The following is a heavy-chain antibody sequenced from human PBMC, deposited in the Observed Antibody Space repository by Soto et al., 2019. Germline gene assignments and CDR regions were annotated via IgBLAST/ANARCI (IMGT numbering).Heavy chain of an antibody. D-gene: IGHD2-2*01. CDR2: IKSKTDGGTT. Sequence: LRLSCAASGFTFSNAWMGWVRQAPGKGLEWVGRIKSKTDGGTTDYAAPVKGRFTISRDDSKNTLYLQMNSLKTEDTAVYYCTTGHCSSTSCYFSSSSDYWGQGTLVTVSS. V-gene: IGHV3-15*01. CDR3: TTGHCSSTSCYFSSSSDY. J-gene: IGHJ4*02. CDR1: GFTFSNAW.